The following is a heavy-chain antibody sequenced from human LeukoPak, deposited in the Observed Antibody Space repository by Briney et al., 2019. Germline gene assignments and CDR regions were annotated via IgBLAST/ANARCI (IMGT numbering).Heavy chain of an antibody. CDR3: ARDQLGYCSGGSCPDEYYYYYGMDV. CDR2: IHNSGSST. CDR1: GLTFSTYG. V-gene: IGHV3-23*01. Sequence: GGSLRLSCAASGLTFSTYGMSWVRQAPGKGLEWVSSIHNSGSSTYYTDSVKGRFTISRDNSKNTLYLQMNSLRAEDTAVYYCARDQLGYCSGGSCPDEYYYYYGMDVWGQGTTVTVSS. J-gene: IGHJ6*02. D-gene: IGHD2-15*01.